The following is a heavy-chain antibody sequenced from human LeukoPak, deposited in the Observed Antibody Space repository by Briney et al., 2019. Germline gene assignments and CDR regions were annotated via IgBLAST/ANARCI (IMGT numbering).Heavy chain of an antibody. J-gene: IGHJ3*01. D-gene: IGHD2-15*01. CDR2: LDGSGFFT. CDR3: AKLIGYCTGGSCYHDNFDV. V-gene: IGHV3-23*01. CDR1: GFTFSNYA. Sequence: GGSLRLSCTASGFTFSNYAMSWVRQAPGKGLEWVSALDGSGFFTVYGDSVKDRFTISRDNSKNTVYLQMRSLRAEDTALYYCAKLIGYCTGGSCYHDNFDVWGQGTMVTISS.